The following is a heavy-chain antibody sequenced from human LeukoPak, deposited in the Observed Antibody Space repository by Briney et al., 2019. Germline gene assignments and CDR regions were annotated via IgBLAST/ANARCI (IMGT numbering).Heavy chain of an antibody. J-gene: IGHJ4*02. D-gene: IGHD3-22*01. CDR2: IWYDGSNK. CDR3: AKDLKRYYYDSSGNDY. CDR1: GFTFSSYG. V-gene: IGHV3-33*06. Sequence: GGSLKLSCAPSGFTFSSYGMHWVRQAPGKGLVGVADIWYDGSNKYYADSVKGRFTISRDNSKNTLYLQMNSLRAEDTAVYYCAKDLKRYYYDSSGNDYWGQGTLVTVSS.